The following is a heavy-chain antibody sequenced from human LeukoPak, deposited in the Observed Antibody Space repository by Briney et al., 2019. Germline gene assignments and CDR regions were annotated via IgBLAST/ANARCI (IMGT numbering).Heavy chain of an antibody. J-gene: IGHJ4*02. D-gene: IGHD6-13*01. CDR2: IYYSGST. CDR3: ARGGYSSSWYLNY. CDR1: GGSISSYY. V-gene: IGHV4-59*01. Sequence: SETLSLTCTVSGGSISSYYWSWIRQPPGKGLEWIGYIYYSGSTNYNPSLKSRVTISVDTSKNQFSLKLSSVTAANTAVYYCARGGYSSSWYLNYWGQGTLVTVSS.